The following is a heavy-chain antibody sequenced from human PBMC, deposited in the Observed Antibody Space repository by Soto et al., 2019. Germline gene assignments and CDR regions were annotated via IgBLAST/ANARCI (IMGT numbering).Heavy chain of an antibody. CDR1: GFTFSSYA. CDR2: ISGSGGST. J-gene: IGHJ4*02. V-gene: IGHV3-23*01. D-gene: IGHD6-13*01. CDR3: AKGPSGYSSSHFDY. Sequence: GGSLRLSCAASGFTFSSYAMSWVRQAPGKGLEWVSAISGSGGSTYYADSVKGRLTISRDNSKNTLYLQMNSLRAEDTAVYYCAKGPSGYSSSHFDYWGQGTLVTVSS.